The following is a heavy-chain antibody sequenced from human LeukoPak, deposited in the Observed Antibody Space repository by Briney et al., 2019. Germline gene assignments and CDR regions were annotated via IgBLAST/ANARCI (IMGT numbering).Heavy chain of an antibody. J-gene: IGHJ4*02. D-gene: IGHD4-17*01. CDR1: GGSISSGSYY. V-gene: IGHV4-61*02. Sequence: SETLSLTCTVSGGSISSGSYYWSWIRQPAGKGLEWIGRIYTSGSTNYNPSLKSRVTISVDTSKNQFSLKLSSVTAADTAVYYCARGGYGDYVFKFDYWGQGILVTVSS. CDR2: IYTSGST. CDR3: ARGGYGDYVFKFDY.